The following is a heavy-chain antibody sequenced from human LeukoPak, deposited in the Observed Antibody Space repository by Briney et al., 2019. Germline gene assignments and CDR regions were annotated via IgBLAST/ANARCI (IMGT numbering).Heavy chain of an antibody. J-gene: IGHJ3*02. CDR3: ASLWPYQLSAFDI. Sequence: SETLSLTCAVYGGSFSGYFWSWIRQPPGKGLEWIGEINHSGSTNYNPSLKSRVTISVDTSKNQFSLKLSSVTAADTAVYYCASLWPYQLSAFDIWGQGTMVTVSS. CDR1: GGSFSGYF. V-gene: IGHV4-34*01. CDR2: INHSGST. D-gene: IGHD2-2*01.